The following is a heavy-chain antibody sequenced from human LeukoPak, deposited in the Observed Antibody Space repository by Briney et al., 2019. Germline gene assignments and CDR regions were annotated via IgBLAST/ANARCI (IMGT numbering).Heavy chain of an antibody. V-gene: IGHV1-69*02. CDR2: IIPILGIA. J-gene: IGHJ4*02. Sequence: SVKVSCKASGGTFSSYTISWVRQAPGQGLEWMGRIIPILGIANYAQKFQGRVTITADKSTSTAYMELSSLRSEDTAVYYCARSVVVTAPFDYWGQGTLVTVSS. CDR3: ARSVVVTAPFDY. CDR1: GGTFSSYT. D-gene: IGHD2-21*02.